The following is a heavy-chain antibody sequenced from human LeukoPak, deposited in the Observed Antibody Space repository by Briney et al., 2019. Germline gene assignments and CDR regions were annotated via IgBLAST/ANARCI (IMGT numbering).Heavy chain of an antibody. CDR3: ARHLESSSWSTYYYYGMDV. Sequence: GGPWKISCKGFGSTFTGYWIGWVGQFPGKGLEWLGIIFPGDSDTRYSPSFQGQVTISADKSISTAHLQWSSLKASDTAMYYCARHLESSSWSTYYYYGMDVWGQGTTVTVSS. V-gene: IGHV5-51*01. CDR2: IFPGDSDT. CDR1: GSTFTGYW. J-gene: IGHJ6*02. D-gene: IGHD6-13*01.